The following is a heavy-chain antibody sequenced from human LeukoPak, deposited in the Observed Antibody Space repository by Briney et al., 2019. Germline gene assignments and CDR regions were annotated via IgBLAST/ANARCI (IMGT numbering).Heavy chain of an antibody. CDR3: ARASMRMTTAGLVDY. J-gene: IGHJ4*02. Sequence: GGSLRLSCAASGFTFSNYWMSWVRQAPGKGLEWVANIKQDGSEEYYVDSVKGRFTISRDNAKTSLYLQMNSLRAEDTAVYYCARASMRMTTAGLVDYWGQGTLVTVSS. CDR2: IKQDGSEE. D-gene: IGHD6-13*01. CDR1: GFTFSNYW. V-gene: IGHV3-7*05.